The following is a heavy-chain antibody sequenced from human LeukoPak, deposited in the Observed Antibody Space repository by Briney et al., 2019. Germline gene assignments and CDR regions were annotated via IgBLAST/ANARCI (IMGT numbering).Heavy chain of an antibody. D-gene: IGHD4-17*01. CDR1: GFTFSNYW. Sequence: GGSLRLSCAASGFTFSNYWMHWVRQAPGKGLVWLSRINSDGSSTRYADSVKDRFTISRDNAKNTLYLQLNSLRAEDTAVYYCARDNYGEDYWGQGTLVTVSS. CDR2: INSDGSST. V-gene: IGHV3-74*01. J-gene: IGHJ4*02. CDR3: ARDNYGEDY.